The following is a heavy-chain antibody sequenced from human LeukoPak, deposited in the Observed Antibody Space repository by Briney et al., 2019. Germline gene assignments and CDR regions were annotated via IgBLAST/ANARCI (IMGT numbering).Heavy chain of an antibody. V-gene: IGHV4-34*01. D-gene: IGHD6-19*01. CDR2: INHSGST. CDR3: ARGIAVAGTTNFDY. Sequence: SETLSLTCAVYGGSFSGYYWSWIRQPPGKGLEWIGEINHSGSTNYNPSLKSRVTISVDTSKNQFSLKLSSVTAADTAVYYCARGIAVAGTTNFDYWGQGTLVTVSS. J-gene: IGHJ4*02. CDR1: GGSFSGYY.